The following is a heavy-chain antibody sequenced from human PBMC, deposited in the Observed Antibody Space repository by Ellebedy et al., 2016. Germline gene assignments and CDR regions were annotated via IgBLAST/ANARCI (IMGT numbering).Heavy chain of an antibody. CDR2: IGTAGDT. D-gene: IGHD4-11*01. CDR1: GFSFSNYD. J-gene: IGHJ3*02. V-gene: IGHV3-13*01. Sequence: GGSLRLXXAASGFSFSNYDMHWVRQVSGKGLEWVSLIGTAGDTYYLDSVKGRFTISRENAKNVLYLQMDSLRAGDTAVYYCARSKTLLRLGDALDIWGRGTRVTVSS. CDR3: ARSKTLLRLGDALDI.